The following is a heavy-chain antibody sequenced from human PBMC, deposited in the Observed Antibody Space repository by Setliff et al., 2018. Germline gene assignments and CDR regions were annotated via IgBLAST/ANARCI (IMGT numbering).Heavy chain of an antibody. Sequence: ASETLSLTCSVSGASFSSSSSYWGWIRQPPGKGLEWIGHIYHRGSTYYNPSLKSRLTISVDTSKNQFSLKLTSVTAADTAMYYCAKVEPWNTAPKAFDYWGQGTLVTVSS. J-gene: IGHJ4*02. V-gene: IGHV4-39*07. D-gene: IGHD5-18*01. CDR1: GASFSSSSSY. CDR3: AKVEPWNTAPKAFDY. CDR2: IYHRGST.